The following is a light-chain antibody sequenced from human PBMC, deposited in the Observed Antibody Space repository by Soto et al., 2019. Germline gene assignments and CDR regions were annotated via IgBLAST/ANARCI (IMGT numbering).Light chain of an antibody. CDR3: QVWDSSSDHVV. J-gene: IGLJ2*01. CDR2: YDS. Sequence: VLTQPPSVSVAPGKTARITCGGNNIGSKSVHWYQQKPGQAPVLVIYYDSDRPSGIPERFSGSNSGNTATLTISRVEAGDEADYYCQVWDSSSDHVVFGGGTKLTVL. V-gene: IGLV3-21*04. CDR1: NIGSKS.